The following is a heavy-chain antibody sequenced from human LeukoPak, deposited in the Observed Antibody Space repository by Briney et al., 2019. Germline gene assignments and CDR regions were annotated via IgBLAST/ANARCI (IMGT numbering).Heavy chain of an antibody. CDR2: IYYSGST. CDR3: AREPAVTSSGWPYNWFDP. J-gene: IGHJ5*02. CDR1: GGSISSGGYY. V-gene: IGHV4-31*03. D-gene: IGHD6-19*01. Sequence: SQTLSLTCTVSGGSISSGGYYWSWIRQHPGKGLEWIGYIYYSGSTYYNPSLKSRVTISVDTSMNQFSLKLSSVTAADTAVYYCAREPAVTSSGWPYNWFDPWGQGTLVTVSS.